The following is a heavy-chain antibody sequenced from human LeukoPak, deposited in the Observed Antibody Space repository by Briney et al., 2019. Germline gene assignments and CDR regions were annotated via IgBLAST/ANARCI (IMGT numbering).Heavy chain of an antibody. V-gene: IGHV3-23*01. J-gene: IGHJ4*02. CDR2: ISGGAT. CDR1: GFTFSSFA. D-gene: IGHD3-10*01. CDR3: AKRSSTYYGADY. Sequence: GGSLRLSCAASGFTFSSFAMFWVHQAPGKGLEWVSGISGGATYYADSVKGRFTISRDNSKDTLHLQLDSLRAEDTAVYYCAKRSSTYYGADYWGQGTLVTVSS.